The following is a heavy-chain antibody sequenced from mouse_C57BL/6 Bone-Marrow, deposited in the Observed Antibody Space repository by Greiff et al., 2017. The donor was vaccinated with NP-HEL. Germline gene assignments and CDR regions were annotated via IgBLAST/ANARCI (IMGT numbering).Heavy chain of an antibody. J-gene: IGHJ2*01. Sequence: EVQLVESGGGLVQPGGSMKLSCVASGFTFSNYWMNWVRQSPEKGLEWVAQIRLKSDNYATHYAESVKGRFTISRDDSKSSVYLQMNNLRAEDTGIYYCTAGIIWYLVTTVVSRRYYFDYWGQGTTLTVSS. D-gene: IGHD1-1*01. V-gene: IGHV6-3*01. CDR1: GFTFSNYW. CDR3: TAGIIWYLVTTVVSRRYYFDY. CDR2: IRLKSDNYAT.